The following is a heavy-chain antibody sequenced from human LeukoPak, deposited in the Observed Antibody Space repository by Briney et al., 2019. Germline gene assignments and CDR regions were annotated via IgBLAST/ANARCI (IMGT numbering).Heavy chain of an antibody. CDR2: INTNTGNP. Sequence: ASVKVSCKASGYTFTSYAMNWVRQAPGQGLEWMGWINTNTGNPTYAQGFTGRFVFSLDTSVSTAYLQISSLKAEDTAVYYCAGPGIAAAGTCLGWVYGMDVWGQGTTVTVSS. V-gene: IGHV7-4-1*02. CDR1: GYTFTSYA. J-gene: IGHJ6*02. CDR3: AGPGIAAAGTCLGWVYGMDV. D-gene: IGHD6-13*01.